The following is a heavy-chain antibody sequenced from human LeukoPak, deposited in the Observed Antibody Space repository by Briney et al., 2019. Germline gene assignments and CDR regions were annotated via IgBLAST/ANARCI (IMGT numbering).Heavy chain of an antibody. Sequence: SETLSFTCTVSGGSISSYYWSWIRQPPGKGLEWIGYIYYSGSTNYNPSLKSRVTISVDTSKNQFSLKLGSVTAADTAVYYCARARLSGSYGPAFDIWGQGTMVTVSS. CDR1: GGSISSYY. J-gene: IGHJ3*02. D-gene: IGHD1-26*01. CDR2: IYYSGST. V-gene: IGHV4-59*01. CDR3: ARARLSGSYGPAFDI.